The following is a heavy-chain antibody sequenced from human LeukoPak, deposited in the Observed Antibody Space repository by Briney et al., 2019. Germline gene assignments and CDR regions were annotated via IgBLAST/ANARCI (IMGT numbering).Heavy chain of an antibody. D-gene: IGHD6-13*01. Sequence: GGSLRLSCAASGFTFSDYYMSWIRQAPGKGLEWVSYISSSGSTIYYADSVKGRFTISRDNSKNTLYLQMNSLRAEDTAVYYCATFVGQQLVDYWGQGTLVTVSS. J-gene: IGHJ4*02. CDR2: ISSSGSTI. V-gene: IGHV3-11*01. CDR3: ATFVGQQLVDY. CDR1: GFTFSDYY.